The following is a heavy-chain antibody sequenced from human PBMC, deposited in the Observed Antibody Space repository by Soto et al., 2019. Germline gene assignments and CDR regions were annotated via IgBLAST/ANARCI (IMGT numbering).Heavy chain of an antibody. V-gene: IGHV1-18*01. D-gene: IGHD6-13*01. CDR2: VNTYNGNP. J-gene: IGHJ4*02. Sequence: QVQLVQSGVEVKKPGASVKVSCKASGYTFTNYAISWVRQAPGRGLEWMGWVNTYNGNPNNAQIFQGRVTMTTDTSTGTAYMELRSLKSDDSAVYYCARDSQYSTSWQRFDSWGQGTPVTVSS. CDR1: GYTFTNYA. CDR3: ARDSQYSTSWQRFDS.